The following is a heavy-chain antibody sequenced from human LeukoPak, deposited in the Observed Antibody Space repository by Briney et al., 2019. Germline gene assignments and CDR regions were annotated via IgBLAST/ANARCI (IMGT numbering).Heavy chain of an antibody. Sequence: GTWVMVSCKASGYTFTDYYMHWVRQAPGQGLEWMGWINPKSGDTNFAQKFQGRVTMTRDTSINTAYMELTRLTSDDTAVYSCARESRSGWVDAFDIWGQGTMVTVSS. CDR3: ARESRSGWVDAFDI. CDR2: INPKSGDT. J-gene: IGHJ3*02. D-gene: IGHD6-19*01. CDR1: GYTFTDYY. V-gene: IGHV1-2*02.